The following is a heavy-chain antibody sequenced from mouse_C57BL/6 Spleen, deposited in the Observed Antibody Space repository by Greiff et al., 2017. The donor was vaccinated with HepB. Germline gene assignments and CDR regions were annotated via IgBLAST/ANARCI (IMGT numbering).Heavy chain of an antibody. V-gene: IGHV1-47*01. D-gene: IGHD2-3*01. J-gene: IGHJ4*01. CDR1: GYTFTTYP. Sequence: VKLMESGAELVKPGASVKMSCKASGYTFTTYPIEWMKQNHGKSLEWIGNFHPYNDDTKYNEKFKGKATLTVEKSSSTVYLELSRLTSDDSAVYYCARGNDGYPYYYAMDYWGQGTSVTVSS. CDR3: ARGNDGYPYYYAMDY. CDR2: FHPYNDDT.